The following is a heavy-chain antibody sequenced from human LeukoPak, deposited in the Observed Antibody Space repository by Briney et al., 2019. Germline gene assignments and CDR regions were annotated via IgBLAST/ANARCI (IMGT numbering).Heavy chain of an antibody. Sequence: PGGSLRLSCAASGFAFSDFYISWIRQAPGKGLEWVSYISSNGGSKYYADSVKGRFTISRDNAKNSLYLQMNILRAEDTAVYYCARDRYSSSWYVIPQGWFDPWGQGTLVTVSS. CDR2: ISSNGGSK. CDR3: ARDRYSSSWYVIPQGWFDP. D-gene: IGHD6-13*01. CDR1: GFAFSDFY. J-gene: IGHJ5*02. V-gene: IGHV3-11*04.